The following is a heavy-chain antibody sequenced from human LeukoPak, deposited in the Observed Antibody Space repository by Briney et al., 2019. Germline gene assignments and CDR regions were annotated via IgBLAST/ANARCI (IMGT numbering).Heavy chain of an antibody. CDR3: ARAKPNWNPPDY. CDR2: IYTSGST. CDR1: GGSISSGSYY. D-gene: IGHD1-1*01. V-gene: IGHV4-61*02. Sequence: SETLSLTCTVSGGSISSGSYYWSWIRQPAGKGLEWIGRIYTSGSTNYNPSLKSRVTISVDTSKNQFSLKLSSVTAADTAVYYCARAKPNWNPPDYWGQGTLVTVSS. J-gene: IGHJ4*02.